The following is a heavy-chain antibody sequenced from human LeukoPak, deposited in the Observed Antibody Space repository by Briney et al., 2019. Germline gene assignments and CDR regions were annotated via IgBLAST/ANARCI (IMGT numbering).Heavy chain of an antibody. CDR2: ISAYNGNT. CDR3: ARAPPHYYDSSGYYGY. J-gene: IGHJ4*02. D-gene: IGHD3-22*01. V-gene: IGHV1-18*01. CDR1: GYTFTSYG. Sequence: ASVKVSCKASGYTFTSYGISWVRQAPGQGLEWMGWISAYNGNTNYAQKLQGRVTMTTDTSTSTAYMELRSPRSDDTAVYYCARAPPHYYDSSGYYGYWGQGTLVTVSS.